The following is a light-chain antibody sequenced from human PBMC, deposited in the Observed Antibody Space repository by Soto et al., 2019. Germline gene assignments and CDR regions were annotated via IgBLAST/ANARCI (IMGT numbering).Light chain of an antibody. Sequence: EIVLTQSPGTLSLSPGESATLSCRASQTVSSNYLAWYQQKPGQAPRLLIYGTSSRATGIPDRFSGSGSGIDFTLTISRLEPEDFAVYHCHQYGTSPRTFGQGTNVEIE. CDR1: QTVSSNY. CDR3: HQYGTSPRT. CDR2: GTS. J-gene: IGKJ1*01. V-gene: IGKV3-20*01.